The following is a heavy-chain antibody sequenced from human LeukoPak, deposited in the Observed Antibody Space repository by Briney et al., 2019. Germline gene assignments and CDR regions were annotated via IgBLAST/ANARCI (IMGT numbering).Heavy chain of an antibody. CDR1: GYTFTYRY. CDR2: ITPYNGNR. CDR3: ARSALYSTKSDYYFES. D-gene: IGHD2-2*01. V-gene: IGHV1-45*02. Sequence: GASVKVSCKASGYTFTYRYLHWVRQAPGQAFEWMGWITPYNGNRHYAKKFQDRVTITRDTSLSTAHMELSSLRSEDTAMYYCARSALYSTKSDYYFESWGQGTLVTVSS. J-gene: IGHJ4*02.